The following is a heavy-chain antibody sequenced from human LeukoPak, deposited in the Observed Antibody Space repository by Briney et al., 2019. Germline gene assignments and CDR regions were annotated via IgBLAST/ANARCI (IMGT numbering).Heavy chain of an antibody. CDR2: ISAYNGNT. J-gene: IGHJ4*02. V-gene: IGHV1-18*01. D-gene: IGHD3-9*01. Sequence: GASVKVSCKASGYTFTSYGISWVRQAPGQGLEWMGWISAYNGNTNYAQKLQGRVTMTTDTSTSTAYMELRSLRSDDTAVYYCARLNYDILTGYLTEVDYWGQGTLVTVSS. CDR3: ARLNYDILTGYLTEVDY. CDR1: GYTFTSYG.